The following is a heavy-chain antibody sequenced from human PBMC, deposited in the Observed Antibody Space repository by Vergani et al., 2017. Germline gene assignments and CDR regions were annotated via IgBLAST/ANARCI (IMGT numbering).Heavy chain of an antibody. J-gene: IGHJ6*02. CDR2: IDPSDSYT. CDR1: GYSFTSYW. Sequence: EVQLVQSGAEVKKPGESLRISCKVSGYSFTSYWISWVRQMPGKGLEWMGRIDPSDSYTNYSPSFQGHVTIPADKSISTAYLQWISLKASGTAMYYCARLKTHNYGSGSYGAGYYYYGMDVWGQGTTVTVSS. V-gene: IGHV5-10-1*01. D-gene: IGHD3-10*01. CDR3: ARLKTHNYGSGSYGAGYYYYGMDV.